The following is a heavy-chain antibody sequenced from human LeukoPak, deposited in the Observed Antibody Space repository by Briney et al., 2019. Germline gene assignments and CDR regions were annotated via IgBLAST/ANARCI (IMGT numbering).Heavy chain of an antibody. V-gene: IGHV4-39*01. Sequence: SETLSLTCTVSGGSISNINYYWGWIRQPPGKGLEWIGSMYYSGNTHHNPSLKSRVTMSVDTSKNHFSLKLTSVTAADTAIYYCARHGITVAGFDYFDPWGQGTLVTVSS. J-gene: IGHJ5*02. CDR1: GGSISNINYY. CDR2: MYYSGNT. CDR3: ARHGITVAGFDYFDP. D-gene: IGHD6-19*01.